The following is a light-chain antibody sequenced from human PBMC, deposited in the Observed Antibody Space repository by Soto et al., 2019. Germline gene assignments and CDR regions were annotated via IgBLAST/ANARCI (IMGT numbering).Light chain of an antibody. CDR2: GVS. CDR1: SSDVGGYDY. V-gene: IGLV2-14*03. Sequence: QSALTQPASVSGSPGQSITIPCTGTSSDVGGYDYVSWYQQHPGKAPKLMIYGVSYRPSGVSNRFSGSKSGDTASLTISGLQAEDEADYYCNSYSSSSSYVFGTGTKVT. J-gene: IGLJ1*01. CDR3: NSYSSSSSYV.